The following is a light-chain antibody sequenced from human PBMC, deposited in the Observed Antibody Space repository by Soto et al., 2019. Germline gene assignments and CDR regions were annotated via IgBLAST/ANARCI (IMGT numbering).Light chain of an antibody. Sequence: QSVLTQPAAVSGSPGQWITITCTGTSSDVGAYNYVSWYQQYPGKAPRLMIYEVSNRPSGVSNRFSGSKSGSTASLTISGLQAEDEADYYCSSYTRSTTWVFGGGTKLTVL. J-gene: IGLJ3*02. CDR2: EVS. V-gene: IGLV2-14*01. CDR3: SSYTRSTTWV. CDR1: SSDVGAYNY.